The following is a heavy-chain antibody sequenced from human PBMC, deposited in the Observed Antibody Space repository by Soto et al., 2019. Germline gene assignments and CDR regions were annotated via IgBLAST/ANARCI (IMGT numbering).Heavy chain of an antibody. CDR2: INSDGSST. D-gene: IGHD4-17*01. J-gene: IGHJ3*02. V-gene: IGHV3-74*01. CDR3: AGDPLPTVSDAFDI. Sequence: HWVRQAPGKGLVWVSRINSDGSSTSYADSVKGRFTISRDNAKNTLYLQMNSLRAEDTAVYYCAGDPLPTVSDAFDIWGQGTMVTVSS.